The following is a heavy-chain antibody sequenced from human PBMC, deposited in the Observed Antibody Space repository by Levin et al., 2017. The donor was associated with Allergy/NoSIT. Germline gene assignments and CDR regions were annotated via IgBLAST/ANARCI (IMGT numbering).Heavy chain of an antibody. J-gene: IGHJ6*02. CDR3: TASIRTYGSGGRCHSDYDDYGMDG. CDR1: GFTFSASA. D-gene: IGHD2-15*01. Sequence: GGSLRLSCAASGFTFSASAMHWVRQASGKGLEWVGRVRSKANSYATAYAASVEGRFTISRDDSKNTAYLQMNSLKIEDTAVYYCTASIRTYGSGGRCHSDYDDYGMDGWGQGTTVTVSS. V-gene: IGHV3-73*01. CDR2: VRSKANSYAT.